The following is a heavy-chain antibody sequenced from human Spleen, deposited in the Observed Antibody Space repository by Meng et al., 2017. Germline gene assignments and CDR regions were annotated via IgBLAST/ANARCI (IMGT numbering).Heavy chain of an antibody. Sequence: VQVVVYGGGFVKPGGSLSLFCEGSGFTFSNAYMTWVRQVPGKRLEWVGRIKSKPDGETIDYAAPVKGRFTISRDDSKNTVYLQMNSLKSEDTAVYYCSGHIDYWGQGTLVTVSS. J-gene: IGHJ4*02. CDR1: GFTFSNAY. CDR3: SGHIDY. V-gene: IGHV3-15*01. D-gene: IGHD5-12*01. CDR2: IKSKPDGETI.